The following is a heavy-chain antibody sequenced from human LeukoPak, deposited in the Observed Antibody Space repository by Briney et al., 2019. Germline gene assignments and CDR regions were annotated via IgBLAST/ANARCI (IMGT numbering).Heavy chain of an antibody. CDR1: GGTFSSYA. V-gene: IGHV1-69*13. Sequence: SVKASCKASGGTFSSYAISWVRQAPGQGLEWMGGIIPIFGTANYAQKFQGRVTITADESTSTAYMELSSLRSEDTAVYYCARSPRTGGEFDYWGQGTLVTVSS. CDR3: ARSPRTGGEFDY. J-gene: IGHJ4*02. CDR2: IIPIFGTA. D-gene: IGHD1-14*01.